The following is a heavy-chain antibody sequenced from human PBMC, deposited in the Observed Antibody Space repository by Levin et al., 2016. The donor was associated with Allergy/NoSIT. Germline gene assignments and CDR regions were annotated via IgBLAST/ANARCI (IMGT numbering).Heavy chain of an antibody. V-gene: IGHV3-53*01. CDR2: IYSGGST. D-gene: IGHD3-10*01. CDR3: AREGYTSGTLGDLDY. J-gene: IGHJ4*02. CDR1: GFTVSGNY. Sequence: GESLKISCAASGFTVSGNYMSWVRQAPGKGLEWVSIIYSGGSTSYADSVRGRFTISRDISKNTVYLEMNSLGAEDTALYYCAREGYTSGTLGDLDYWGQGTLVTVSS.